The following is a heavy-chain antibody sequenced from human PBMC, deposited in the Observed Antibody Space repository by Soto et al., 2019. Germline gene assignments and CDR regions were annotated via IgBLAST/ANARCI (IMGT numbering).Heavy chain of an antibody. CDR2: INYDGTET. Sequence: EVQFVESGGGLVQPGGSLTLSCAASGFTFSNFWMTWVRQPPGKGLEWVANINYDGTETYHLDSVKGRFTISRENAKNSLDLQMNSLGVEDTAMYYCAKGHYGDGLGWGQGTLVTVSS. D-gene: IGHD4-17*01. V-gene: IGHV3-7*03. J-gene: IGHJ4*02. CDR1: GFTFSNFW. CDR3: AKGHYGDGLG.